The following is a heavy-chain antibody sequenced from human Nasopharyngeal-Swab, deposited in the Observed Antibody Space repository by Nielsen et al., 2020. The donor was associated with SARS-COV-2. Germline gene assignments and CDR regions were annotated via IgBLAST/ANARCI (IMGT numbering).Heavy chain of an antibody. V-gene: IGHV3-30*18. CDR1: GFTFSSYG. CDR2: ISYDGSNK. CDR3: AKPHGGATYSPFFNY. J-gene: IGHJ4*02. D-gene: IGHD1-26*01. Sequence: GGSLRLSWAASGFTFSSYGMHWVRQAPGKGLEWVAVISYDGSNKYYADSVKGRFTISRDNSKNTLYLQMNSLRAEDTAVYYCAKPHGGATYSPFFNYWGQGTLVTVSS.